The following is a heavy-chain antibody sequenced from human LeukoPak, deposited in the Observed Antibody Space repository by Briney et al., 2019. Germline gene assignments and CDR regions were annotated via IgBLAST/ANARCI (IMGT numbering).Heavy chain of an antibody. CDR2: MSCEGTNR. J-gene: IGHJ4*02. CDR3: AKDVERLDYFDY. CDR1: GFTFSSYG. Sequence: GGSLRLSCAASGFTFSSYGMHWVRQAPGKGLEWVAVMSCEGTNRYYADSVKGRFTISRDNSKNTLYLLMNSLRAEDTAVYYCAKDVERLDYFDYWGQGTLVTVSS. D-gene: IGHD3-9*01. V-gene: IGHV3-30*18.